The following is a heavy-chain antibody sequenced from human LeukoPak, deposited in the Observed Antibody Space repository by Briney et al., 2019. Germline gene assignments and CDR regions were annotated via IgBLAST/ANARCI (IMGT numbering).Heavy chain of an antibody. Sequence: PGGSLRLSCAASGFIFDDYGMSWVRQAPGKGLEWVSGINWNGGSTGYADSVKGRFTISRDNAKNSLYLQMNSLRAEDTALYYCARDQDYVWGSYRARFGYFDYWGQGTLVTVSS. V-gene: IGHV3-20*04. J-gene: IGHJ4*02. CDR1: GFIFDDYG. CDR3: ARDQDYVWGSYRARFGYFDY. CDR2: INWNGGST. D-gene: IGHD3-16*02.